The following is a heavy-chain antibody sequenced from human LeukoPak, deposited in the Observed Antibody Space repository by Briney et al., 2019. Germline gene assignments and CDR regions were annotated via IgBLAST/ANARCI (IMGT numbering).Heavy chain of an antibody. D-gene: IGHD1-26*01. V-gene: IGHV1-46*01. CDR1: GYTFTSYY. CDR2: INPSGGST. J-gene: IGHJ5*02. Sequence: ASVKVSCKASGYTFTSYYMHWVRQAPGQGLEWMGIINPSGGSTSYAQKFQGRVTMTRDTSTSTAYMELRSLRSDDTAVYYCARDNSVGDNAWWFDPWGQGTLVTVSS. CDR3: ARDNSVGDNAWWFDP.